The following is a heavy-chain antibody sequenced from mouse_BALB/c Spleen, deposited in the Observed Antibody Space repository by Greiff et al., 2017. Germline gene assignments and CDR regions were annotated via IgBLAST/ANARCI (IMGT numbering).Heavy chain of an antibody. V-gene: IGHV5-9-3*01. CDR3: ARGSPYYAFAY. J-gene: IGHJ3*01. D-gene: IGHD2-10*01. Sequence: EVKVEESGGGLVKPGGSLKLSCAASGFTFSSYAMSWVRQTPEKRLEWVATISSGGSYTYYPDSVKGRFTISRDNAKNTLYLQMSSLRSEDTAMYYCARGSPYYAFAYWGQGTLVTVSA. CDR1: GFTFSSYA. CDR2: ISSGGSYT.